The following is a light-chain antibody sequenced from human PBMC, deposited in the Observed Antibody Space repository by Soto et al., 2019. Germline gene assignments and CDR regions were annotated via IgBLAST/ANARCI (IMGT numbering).Light chain of an antibody. CDR1: QNIRTR. CDR3: QQYETYSPT. Sequence: DIQMTQSPSTLSASVGDRVTITCRASQNIRTRLAWYQQKSGNAPSLLMYEASTVQSGVPSRFSGSGDGTEFTLTISSLQPHDFAIYYCQQYETYSPTFGQGTKVEIK. CDR2: EAS. V-gene: IGKV1-5*01. J-gene: IGKJ1*01.